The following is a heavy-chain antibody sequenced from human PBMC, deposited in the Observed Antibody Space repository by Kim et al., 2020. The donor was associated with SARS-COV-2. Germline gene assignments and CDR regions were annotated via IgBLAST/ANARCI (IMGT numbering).Heavy chain of an antibody. CDR2: INQHGSET. D-gene: IGHD1-26*01. Sequence: GGSLRLSCAASGFTFTSFWMSWVRQAPGKGLEWVANINQHGSETKYVDSVKGRFTISRDNATDSVYLQMNNLRAEDRAVYYCARDAWAQGWTDGFDYWG. J-gene: IGHJ4*01. CDR1: GFTFTSFW. V-gene: IGHV3-7*01. CDR3: ARDAWAQGWTDGFDY.